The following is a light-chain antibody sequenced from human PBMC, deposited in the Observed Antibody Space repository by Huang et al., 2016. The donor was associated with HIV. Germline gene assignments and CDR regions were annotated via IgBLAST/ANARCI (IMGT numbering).Light chain of an antibody. CDR2: TAS. V-gene: IGKV1-8*01. CDR1: QDISSF. CDR3: QQYCSHST. Sequence: AIQMTQSPSSLSACPGDRITIACRASQDISSFLAWYQQKPGRPPKLLIHTASLLQSGVPSRFNATGSGIDFTLTVTCLQSEDFASYYCQQYCSHSTFGPGTKV. J-gene: IGKJ3*01.